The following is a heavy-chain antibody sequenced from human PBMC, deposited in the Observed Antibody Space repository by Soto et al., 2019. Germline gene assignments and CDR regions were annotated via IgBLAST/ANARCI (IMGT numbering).Heavy chain of an antibody. Sequence: SETLSLTCTVSGGSISGYYWSWIRQPPGKGLVLSGYIYHSGSTNYNPSLKSRVTISVDTSKNQFSLKLSSVTAADTAVYYCARVPDRWGQGTLVTVSS. CDR1: GGSISGYY. V-gene: IGHV4-59*01. CDR3: ARVPDR. CDR2: IYHSGST. D-gene: IGHD2-2*01. J-gene: IGHJ5*02.